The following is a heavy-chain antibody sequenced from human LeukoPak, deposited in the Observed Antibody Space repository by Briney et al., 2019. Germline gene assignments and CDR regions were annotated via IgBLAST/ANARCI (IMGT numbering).Heavy chain of an antibody. CDR3: AKGLTVPDY. Sequence: PGGSLRLSCAASGFTFDDYAMHWVRQAPGKGLEWASGISWNSGSIGYADSVKGRFTISRDNAKNSLYLQMNSLRAEDTALYYCAKGLTVPDYWGQGTLVTVSS. V-gene: IGHV3-9*01. D-gene: IGHD4-17*01. CDR2: ISWNSGSI. CDR1: GFTFDDYA. J-gene: IGHJ4*02.